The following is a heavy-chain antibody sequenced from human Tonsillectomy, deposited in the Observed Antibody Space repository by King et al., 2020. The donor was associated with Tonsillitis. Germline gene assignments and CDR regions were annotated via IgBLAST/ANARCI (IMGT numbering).Heavy chain of an antibody. D-gene: IGHD3-22*01. CDR1: GVTFSTYA. Sequence: DVQLVESGGGLVQPGGSLRLSCAASGVTFSTYAMSWVRQAPGKGLEWVSAISATTGSTYYADSVKGRFTISRDNSKNMLYLQMNSLRADDTAVYYCAKVDSSDYYYGYFDYWGQGTLVTV. CDR2: ISATTGST. V-gene: IGHV3-23*04. CDR3: AKVDSSDYYYGYFDY. J-gene: IGHJ4*02.